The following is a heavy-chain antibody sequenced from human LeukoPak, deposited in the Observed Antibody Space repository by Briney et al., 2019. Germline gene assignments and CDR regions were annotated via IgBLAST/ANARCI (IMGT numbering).Heavy chain of an antibody. CDR3: ARVTRPYYYYYYGMDV. CDR2: ISAYNGNT. J-gene: IGHJ6*02. CDR1: GYTFTSYG. D-gene: IGHD6-6*01. Sequence: ASVKVSCKASGYTFTSYGISWVRQAPGQGLEWMGWISAYNGNTNYAQKLQGRVTMTTDTSTSTAYMELRSLRSDDTAVYYCARVTRPYYYYYYGMDVWGQGTTVTVSS. V-gene: IGHV1-18*01.